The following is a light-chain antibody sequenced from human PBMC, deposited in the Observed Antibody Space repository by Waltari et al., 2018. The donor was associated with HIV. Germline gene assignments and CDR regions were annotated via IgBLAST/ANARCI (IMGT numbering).Light chain of an antibody. CDR1: QSISSW. CDR2: KAS. Sequence: DIQMTQSPSTLSASVGDRVTITCRASQSISSWLAWYQQKPGKAPKLLIYKASSLESGVPSRFSGSGSVTEFTLTISSLQPDDFATYYCQQYNSYSPSRSWTFGQGTKVEIK. CDR3: QQYNSYSPSRSWT. V-gene: IGKV1-5*03. J-gene: IGKJ1*01.